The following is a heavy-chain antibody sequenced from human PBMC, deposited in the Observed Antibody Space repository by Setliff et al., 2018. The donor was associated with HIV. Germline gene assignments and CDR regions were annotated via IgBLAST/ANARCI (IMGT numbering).Heavy chain of an antibody. V-gene: IGHV4-38-2*01. CDR2: IYHSGST. CDR1: GYSISGGYY. D-gene: IGHD2-21*02. J-gene: IGHJ2*01. CDR3: ARHDGTNCGGDRYLLGYFDL. Sequence: SETLSLTCAVSGYSISGGYYWGWIRQPPGKGLEWIGSIYHSGSTYHNPSLKSRVTISVDTSKNQFSLKLSSVTAADTAVYYCARHDGTNCGGDRYLLGYFDLWGRGTLVTVSS.